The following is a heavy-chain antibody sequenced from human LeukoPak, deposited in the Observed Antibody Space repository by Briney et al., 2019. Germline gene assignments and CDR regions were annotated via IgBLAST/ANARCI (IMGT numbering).Heavy chain of an antibody. D-gene: IGHD1-26*01. CDR1: GGSISSSSYY. J-gene: IGHJ4*02. Sequence: PSETLSLTCTVSGGSISSSSYYWGWIRQPPGKGLEWIGSIYYSGSTYYNPSLKSRVTISVDTSKNQFSLKLSSVTAADTAVYYCARHPGLWELLVFPYFDYWGQGTLVTVSS. CDR2: IYYSGST. V-gene: IGHV4-39*01. CDR3: ARHPGLWELLVFPYFDY.